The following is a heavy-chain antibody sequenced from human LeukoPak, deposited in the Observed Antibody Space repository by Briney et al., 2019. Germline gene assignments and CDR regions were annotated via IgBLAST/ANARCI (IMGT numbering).Heavy chain of an antibody. D-gene: IGHD3-16*01. V-gene: IGHV1-2*02. CDR2: INPNSGDT. Sequence: GASVKVSCKASGYTFTGYYMHWVRQAPGQGLEWMGWINPNSGDTKYAQKFQGRVTMTRDTSISTAYMELSRLRSDDTDVYYCATQRGSYRWGTDFDYWGQGTLVTVSS. J-gene: IGHJ4*02. CDR3: ATQRGSYRWGTDFDY. CDR1: GYTFTGYY.